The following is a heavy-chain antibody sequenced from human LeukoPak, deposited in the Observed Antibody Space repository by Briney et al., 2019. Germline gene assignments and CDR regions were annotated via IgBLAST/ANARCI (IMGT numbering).Heavy chain of an antibody. CDR2: IYHSGST. V-gene: IGHV4-38-2*01. Sequence: TGGSLRLSCAASGFTFSSYAMSWIRQPPGKGLEWIGSIYHSGSTFYNPSLKSRVTISADTSKNQFSLTLSSVTAADTAVYYCARPQGATAMVAFNIRGQGTMVTVSS. CDR1: GFTFSSYA. D-gene: IGHD2-2*01. CDR3: ARPQGATAMVAFNI. J-gene: IGHJ3*02.